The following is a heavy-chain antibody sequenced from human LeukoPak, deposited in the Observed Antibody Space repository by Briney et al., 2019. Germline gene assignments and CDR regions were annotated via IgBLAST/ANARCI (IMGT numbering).Heavy chain of an antibody. J-gene: IGHJ4*02. CDR1: GFTFSRYW. CDR3: ARDPSARLGYFDY. CDR2: IEGDGSTT. Sequence: GGSLRLSCAACGFTFSRYWMYCVRQGPGEGLVWVSRIEGDGSTTDYADSVKGRFTISRDNAKNTLYLQMNGLRAEDTAVYYCARDPSARLGYFDYWGQGTLVTVSS. D-gene: IGHD6-6*01. V-gene: IGHV3-74*01.